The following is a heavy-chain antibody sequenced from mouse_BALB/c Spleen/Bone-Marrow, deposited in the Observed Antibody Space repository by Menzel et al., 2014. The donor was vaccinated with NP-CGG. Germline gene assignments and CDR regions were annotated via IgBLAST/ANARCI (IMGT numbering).Heavy chain of an antibody. CDR1: GFNIKDYY. Sequence: EVKLQESGAELVRPGALVKLSCKASGFNIKDYYMHWVKQRPEQGLEWIGWIDPENGNTIYDPKFQGKASITADTSSNTAYLQLSSLTSEDTAVYYCARSTTATDYAMDYWGQGTSVTVSS. J-gene: IGHJ4*01. CDR3: ARSTTATDYAMDY. D-gene: IGHD1-2*01. CDR2: IDPENGNT. V-gene: IGHV14-1*02.